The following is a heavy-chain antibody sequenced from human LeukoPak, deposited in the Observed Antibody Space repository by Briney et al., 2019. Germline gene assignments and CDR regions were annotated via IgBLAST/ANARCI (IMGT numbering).Heavy chain of an antibody. V-gene: IGHV3-74*01. CDR2: INSDESTT. D-gene: IGHD5-18*01. CDR1: GFTFSNYW. Sequence: PGGSLRLSCAASGFTFSNYWMHWVRQAPGKGLVWVSRINSDESTTTYADSAKGRFTISRDNAKNTLYLQMNSLRAEDTAVYYCARDPGTAMGRALDYWGRGTLVTVSS. J-gene: IGHJ4*02. CDR3: ARDPGTAMGRALDY.